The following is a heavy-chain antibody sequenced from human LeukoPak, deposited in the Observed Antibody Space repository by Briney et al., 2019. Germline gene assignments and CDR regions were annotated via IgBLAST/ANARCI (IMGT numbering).Heavy chain of an antibody. CDR1: GGSISSSSYY. CDR2: IYYSGST. CDR3: ARDACSGGSCYGLQH. J-gene: IGHJ1*01. Sequence: SETLSLTCTVSGGSISSSSYYWGWIRQPPGKGLEWIGSIYYSGSTNYNPSLKSRVTISVDTSKNQFSLKLSSVTAADTAVYYCARDACSGGSCYGLQHWGQGTLVTVSS. D-gene: IGHD2-15*01. V-gene: IGHV4-39*07.